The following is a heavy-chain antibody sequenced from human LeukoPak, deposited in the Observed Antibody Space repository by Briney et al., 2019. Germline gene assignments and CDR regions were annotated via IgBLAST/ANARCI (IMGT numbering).Heavy chain of an antibody. D-gene: IGHD2-2*01. V-gene: IGHV3-30*18. J-gene: IGHJ4*02. CDR1: GFTFSSYG. CDR3: AKDSGCSSTSCYLGYFDY. Sequence: GGSLRLSCAASGFTFSSYGMHWVRQAPAKGLEWVAVISYDGSNKYYADSVKGRFTISRDNSKNTLYLQMNSLRAEDTAVYYCAKDSGCSSTSCYLGYFDYWGQGTLVTVSS. CDR2: ISYDGSNK.